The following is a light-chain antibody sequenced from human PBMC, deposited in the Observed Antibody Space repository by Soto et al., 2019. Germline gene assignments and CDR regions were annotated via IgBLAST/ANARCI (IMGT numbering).Light chain of an antibody. V-gene: IGLV2-11*01. CDR1: SSDLGVYNY. J-gene: IGLJ3*02. CDR2: DVY. Sequence: QSALTQPRSVSGSPGQSVTISCTGTSSDLGVYNYVSWYQHHPGKAPKLIIYDVYKRPSGVPDRFSASKSDNTASLTISGLPAEDGADYYCCSYAGTYTWVFGGGTKLTVL. CDR3: CSYAGTYTWV.